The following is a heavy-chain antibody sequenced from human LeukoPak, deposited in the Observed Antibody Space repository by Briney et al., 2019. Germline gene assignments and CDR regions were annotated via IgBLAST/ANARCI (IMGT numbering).Heavy chain of an antibody. CDR2: ISSGGTTI. J-gene: IGHJ4*02. V-gene: IGHV3-48*03. D-gene: IGHD3-9*01. Sequence: GVSLRLSCEASGFTSSNFAMNWVRQAPGKGLEWISFISSGGTTISYAESVRGRFTISRDNARNSLYLQMNSLRVEDTAVYYCARDLMPYVDPEYFDHWGQGTLVTVSS. CDR3: ARDLMPYVDPEYFDH. CDR1: GFTSSNFA.